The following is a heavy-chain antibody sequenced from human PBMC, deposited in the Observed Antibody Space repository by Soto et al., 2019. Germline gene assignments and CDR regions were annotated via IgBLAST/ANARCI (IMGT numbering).Heavy chain of an antibody. J-gene: IGHJ6*02. Sequence: QVQLVESGGGVVQPGRSLRLSCAASGFTFSSYGMHWVRQAPGKGLEWVAVISYDGSNKYYADSVKGRFTISRDNSKNTLYLQMNSLRAEDTAVYYCAKEMTTDYYYGMDVWCQGTTVTVSS. CDR1: GFTFSSYG. CDR2: ISYDGSNK. CDR3: AKEMTTDYYYGMDV. V-gene: IGHV3-30*18. D-gene: IGHD4-17*01.